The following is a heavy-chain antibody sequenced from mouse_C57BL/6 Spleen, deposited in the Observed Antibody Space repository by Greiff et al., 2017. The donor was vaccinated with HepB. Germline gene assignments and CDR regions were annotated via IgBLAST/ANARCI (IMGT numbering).Heavy chain of an antibody. D-gene: IGHD2-4*01. Sequence: VMLVESGAELVKPGASVKLSCKASGYTFTEYTIHWVKQRSGQGLEWIGWFYPGSGSIKYNEKFKDKATLTADKSSSTVYMELSRLTSEDSAVYFCARHEEGYDYPYAMDYWGQGTSVTVSS. V-gene: IGHV1-62-2*01. CDR2: FYPGSGSI. CDR1: GYTFTEYT. CDR3: ARHEEGYDYPYAMDY. J-gene: IGHJ4*01.